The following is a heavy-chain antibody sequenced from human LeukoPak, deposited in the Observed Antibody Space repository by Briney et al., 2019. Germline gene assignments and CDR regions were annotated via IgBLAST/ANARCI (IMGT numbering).Heavy chain of an antibody. CDR2: ISAYNGNT. Sequence: ASVKVSCKASGYTLTSYGISWVRQAPGQGLEWMGWISAYNGNTNYAQKLQGRVTMTTDTSTSTAYMELRSLRSDDTAVYYCARDTGYCTNGVCYYYYYYMDVWGKGTTVTVSS. D-gene: IGHD2-8*01. CDR3: ARDTGYCTNGVCYYYYYYMDV. J-gene: IGHJ6*03. CDR1: GYTLTSYG. V-gene: IGHV1-18*01.